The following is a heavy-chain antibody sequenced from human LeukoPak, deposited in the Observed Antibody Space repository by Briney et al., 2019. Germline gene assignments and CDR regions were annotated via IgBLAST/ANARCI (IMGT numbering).Heavy chain of an antibody. J-gene: IGHJ4*02. CDR3: AKDRVAGTTRDFDY. CDR2: ISGSGGRT. Sequence: GGSLRLSCAASRFTFSSYSMNWVRQAPGKGLEWVSAISGSGGRTYYADSVKGRFTISRDSSKNTLYLQMNSLRAEDTAVYYCAKDRVAGTTRDFDYWGQGTLVTVSS. CDR1: RFTFSSYS. V-gene: IGHV3-23*01. D-gene: IGHD6-19*01.